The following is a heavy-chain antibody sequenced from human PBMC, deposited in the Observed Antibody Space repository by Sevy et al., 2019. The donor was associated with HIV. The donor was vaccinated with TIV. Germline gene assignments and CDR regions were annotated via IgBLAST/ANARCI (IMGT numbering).Heavy chain of an antibody. D-gene: IGHD3-22*01. CDR3: ATTTPYYYDSSGYCDY. CDR1: GFTVSSNY. J-gene: IGHJ4*02. Sequence: GGSLRLPCAASGFTVSSNYMSWVRQAPGKGLEWVSVIYSGGSTYYADSVKGRFTISRDNSKNTLYLQMNSLRAEDTAVYYCATTTPYYYDSSGYCDYWGQGTLVTVSS. CDR2: IYSGGST. V-gene: IGHV3-53*01.